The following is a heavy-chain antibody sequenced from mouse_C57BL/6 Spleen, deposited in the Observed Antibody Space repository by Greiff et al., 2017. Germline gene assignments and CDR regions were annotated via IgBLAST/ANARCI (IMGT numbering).Heavy chain of an antibody. CDR3: ARAGGQLRPSFAY. Sequence: VQLQQPGAELVMPGASVKLSCKASGYTFTSYWMHWVKQRPGQGLEWIGELDPSDSYTNYNQKFKGKSTLTVDKSSSTAYMQLSSLTSEDSAVYYCARAGGQLRPSFAYWGQGTLVTVSA. J-gene: IGHJ3*01. D-gene: IGHD3-2*02. CDR2: LDPSDSYT. V-gene: IGHV1-69*01. CDR1: GYTFTSYW.